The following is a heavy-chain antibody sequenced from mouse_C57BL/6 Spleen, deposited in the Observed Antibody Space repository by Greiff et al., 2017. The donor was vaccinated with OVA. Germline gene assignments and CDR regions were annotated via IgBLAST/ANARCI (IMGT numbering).Heavy chain of an antibody. CDR2: INPSNGGT. D-gene: IGHD2-3*01. J-gene: IGHJ4*01. V-gene: IGHV1-53*01. CDR1: GYTFTSYW. CDR3: AKGDGYYYAMDY. Sequence: VQLQQSGTELVKPGASVKLSCKASGYTFTSYWMHWVKQRPGQGLEWIGNINPSNGGTNYNEKFKSKATLTVDKSSSTAYMQLSSLTSEDSAVYYCAKGDGYYYAMDYWGQGTSVTVSS.